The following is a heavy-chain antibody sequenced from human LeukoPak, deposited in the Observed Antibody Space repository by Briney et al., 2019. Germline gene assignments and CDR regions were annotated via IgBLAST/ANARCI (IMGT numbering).Heavy chain of an antibody. D-gene: IGHD4-17*01. J-gene: IGHJ3*02. V-gene: IGHV1-8*01. CDR3: ARGRPTDAFDI. CDR1: VYTFTSYD. Sequence: ASVQVSCTASVYTFTSYDINWVRQATGQGLEWMGWMNPNSGNAGYAQKFQGRVTMTRNTSISTAYMELSSLRSEDTAVYYCARGRPTDAFDIWGQGTMVTVSS. CDR2: MNPNSGNA.